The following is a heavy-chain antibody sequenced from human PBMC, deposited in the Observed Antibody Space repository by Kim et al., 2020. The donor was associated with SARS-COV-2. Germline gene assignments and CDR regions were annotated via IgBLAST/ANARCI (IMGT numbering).Heavy chain of an antibody. CDR3: ARSPLTQAPFDY. V-gene: IGHV3-30*01. Sequence: YYPNPVKGRFTIPRDNSKNPLYLQMNSLRAEDTAVYYYARSPLTQAPFDYWGQGTLVTVSS. J-gene: IGHJ4*02.